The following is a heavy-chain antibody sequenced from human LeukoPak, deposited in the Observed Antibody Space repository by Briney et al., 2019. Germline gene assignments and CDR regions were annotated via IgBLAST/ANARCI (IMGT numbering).Heavy chain of an antibody. D-gene: IGHD2-21*01. V-gene: IGHV1-24*01. CDR2: EDGEA. Sequence: ASVKVSCKVSGYTLTELSIHWVRRSPGKGLEWMGGEDGEAIYAQKFQGRVTMTEDTSTDTAYMDLSSLRSEDTAVYYCASIDLDSWGQGTLVTVSS. CDR1: GYTLTELS. J-gene: IGHJ4*02. CDR3: ASIDLDS.